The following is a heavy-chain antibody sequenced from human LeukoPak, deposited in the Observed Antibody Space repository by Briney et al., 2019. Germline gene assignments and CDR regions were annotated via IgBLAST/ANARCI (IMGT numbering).Heavy chain of an antibody. CDR2: ISSSSSYI. Sequence: PGRSLRLSCAASGFTFSSYSMNWVRQAPGKGLEWVSSISSSSSYIYYADSVKGRFTISRDNAKNSLYLQMNSLRAEDTAVYYCARGSMVRGGNNNWFDPWGQGTLVTVSS. V-gene: IGHV3-21*01. J-gene: IGHJ5*02. CDR3: ARGSMVRGGNNNWFDP. D-gene: IGHD3-10*01. CDR1: GFTFSSYS.